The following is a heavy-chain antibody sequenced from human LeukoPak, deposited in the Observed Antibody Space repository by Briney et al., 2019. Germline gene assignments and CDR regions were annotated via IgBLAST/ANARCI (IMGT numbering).Heavy chain of an antibody. CDR2: ISNDGSST. V-gene: IGHV3-74*01. CDR1: GFTFSSYW. J-gene: IGHJ4*02. D-gene: IGHD1-26*01. CDR3: RGGSYYVDY. Sequence: PGVSLRLSCAASGFTFSSYWMHWVPQAPGQGLVWVSRISNDGSSTSYADSVKGLFTISRDNAKNTLYLQMNSLRAEDTAVYYCRGGSYYVDYWGQGTLVTVSS.